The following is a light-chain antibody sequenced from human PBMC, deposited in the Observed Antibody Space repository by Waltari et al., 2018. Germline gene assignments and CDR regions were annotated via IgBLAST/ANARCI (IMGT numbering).Light chain of an antibody. CDR3: QQYNNWLT. CDR1: QSVSST. J-gene: IGKJ4*01. CDR2: GAS. Sequence: EIVMKQSPATLSVSPRERATLSCRAGQSVSSTVAWYQQKPGQAPRLLLYGASTRDTGLPARFSGCGSGTEFTLTISSMQSEDFAVYYCQQYNNWLTFGGGTKVEIK. V-gene: IGKV3-15*01.